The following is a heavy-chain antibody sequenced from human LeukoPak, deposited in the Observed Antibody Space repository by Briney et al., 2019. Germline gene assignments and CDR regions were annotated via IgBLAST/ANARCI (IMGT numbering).Heavy chain of an antibody. D-gene: IGHD3-22*01. CDR1: GFTFSNYA. CDR3: ARAPMSYDSSGFGGAFDI. J-gene: IGHJ3*02. CDR2: ISYVGANK. V-gene: IGHV3-30-3*01. Sequence: GGSLRLSCAASGFTFSNYAMRWVRQAPGKGLEWVAVISYVGANKYYADSVKGRFTISRDNSKNTMYLQMNSLRAEDTAMYYCARAPMSYDSSGFGGAFDIWGQGTMVTVSS.